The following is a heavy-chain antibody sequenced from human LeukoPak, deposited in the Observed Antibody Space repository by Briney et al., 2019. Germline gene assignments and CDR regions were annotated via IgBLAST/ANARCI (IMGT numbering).Heavy chain of an antibody. CDR1: GFSFNGDW. CDR2: IKPDGSQK. D-gene: IGHD2-2*01. CDR3: VRDGPAFLDFDY. V-gene: IGHV3-7*01. Sequence: GGSLRLSCVASGFSFNGDWMNWVRQAPGKGLEWVANIKPDGSQKYSVDSVKGRFTISRDNAEKSLFLQMNSLRAEDTAVYYCVRDGPAFLDFDYWGQGTLVTVSS. J-gene: IGHJ4*02.